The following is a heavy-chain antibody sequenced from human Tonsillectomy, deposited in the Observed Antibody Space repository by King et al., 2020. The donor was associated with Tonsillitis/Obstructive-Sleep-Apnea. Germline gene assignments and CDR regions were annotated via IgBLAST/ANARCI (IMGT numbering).Heavy chain of an antibody. CDR3: ARDLPIVVIPAAIKGGFDY. Sequence: DVQLVESGGGLVQPGRSLRLSCAASGFTFDDHAMHWVRQAPGKGLEWVSGISWNSGSIVYADSVKGRFTISRDNAKNSLYLQMNILRVEDTAVYYCARDLPIVVIPAAIKGGFDYWGQGTLVTVSS. V-gene: IGHV3-9*01. D-gene: IGHD2-2*02. CDR2: ISWNSGSI. J-gene: IGHJ4*02. CDR1: GFTFDDHA.